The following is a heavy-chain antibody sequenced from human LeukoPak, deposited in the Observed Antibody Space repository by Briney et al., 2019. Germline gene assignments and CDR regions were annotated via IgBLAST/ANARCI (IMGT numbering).Heavy chain of an antibody. CDR2: IIPIFGTA. V-gene: IGHV1-69*05. J-gene: IGHJ6*03. Sequence: ASVKVSCKASGGTFSSYAISWVRQAPGQGLEWMGGIIPIFGTANYAQKFQGRVTITTDESTSTAYMELSSLRSEDTAVYYCARDIAAAGSYYYYYYMDVWGKGTTVTVSS. CDR3: ARDIAAAGSYYYYYYMDV. D-gene: IGHD6-13*01. CDR1: GGTFSSYA.